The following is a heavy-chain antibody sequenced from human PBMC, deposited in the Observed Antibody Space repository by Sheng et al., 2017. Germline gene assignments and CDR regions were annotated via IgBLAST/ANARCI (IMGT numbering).Heavy chain of an antibody. CDR3: VSFLEYLYTFGSFDS. Sequence: QLQLQESGPGLVKPSETLALTCTVSGGSITSSSYYWGWLRQTPGKGWSGLVISFMMDTPTYNPSLKSRVTMSVDTSNKSVLPESKGCDRRRHVYLYCVSFLEYLYTFGSFDSWGQGSWSPSPQ. CDR2: SFMMDTP. V-gene: IGHV4-39*01. J-gene: IGHJ4*02. D-gene: IGHD2-2*02. CDR1: GGSITSSSYY.